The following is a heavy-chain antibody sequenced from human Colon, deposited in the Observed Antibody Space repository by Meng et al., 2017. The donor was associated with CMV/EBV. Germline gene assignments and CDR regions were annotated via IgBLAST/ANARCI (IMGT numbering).Heavy chain of an antibody. CDR2: INQDGSEE. CDR3: AADRLSPNHNKF. J-gene: IGHJ4*02. Sequence: GESLKISCAASGFAFSSSWMSWVRQAPGKGLEWVATINQDGSEEQYVEAVKGRFTISRDNSKNTLFLQMNSLRTEDTAVYHCAADRLSPNHNKFWGQGTLVTVSS. D-gene: IGHD1-14*01. V-gene: IGHV3-7*01. CDR1: GFAFSSSW.